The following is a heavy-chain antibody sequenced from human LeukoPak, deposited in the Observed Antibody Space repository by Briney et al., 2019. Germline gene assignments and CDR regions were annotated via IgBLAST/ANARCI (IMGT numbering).Heavy chain of an antibody. CDR1: GFIFSSYG. CDR2: ISYDGGEK. V-gene: IGHV3-30*04. D-gene: IGHD2-21*02. CDR3: ARVPCSRMNCYPRNAFDV. Sequence: PGGSLRLSCAASGFIFSSYGIHWVRQPPGKGLEWVAFISYDGGEKLYAEAVKGRFTISRDNSKNTLYLQMNSLRAEDTALYYCARVPCSRMNCYPRNAFDVWGQGAMVTVSS. J-gene: IGHJ3*01.